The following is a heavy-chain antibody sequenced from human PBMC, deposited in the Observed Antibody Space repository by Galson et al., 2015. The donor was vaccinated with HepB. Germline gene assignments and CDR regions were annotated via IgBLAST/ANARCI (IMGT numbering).Heavy chain of an antibody. Sequence: SLRLSCAASGFTFSSYSMNWVRQAPGKGLEWVSYISSSSSTIYYADSVKGRFTISRDNAKNSLYLQMNSLRAEDTAVYYCARDNHEDGGYSYGYYFDYWGQGTLVTVSS. CDR2: ISSSSSTI. CDR3: ARDNHEDGGYSYGYYFDY. J-gene: IGHJ4*02. D-gene: IGHD5-18*01. V-gene: IGHV3-48*01. CDR1: GFTFSSYS.